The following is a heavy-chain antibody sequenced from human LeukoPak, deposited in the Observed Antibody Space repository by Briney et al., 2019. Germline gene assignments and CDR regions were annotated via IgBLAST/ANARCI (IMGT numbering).Heavy chain of an antibody. D-gene: IGHD6-19*01. CDR1: EFTFSSYW. J-gene: IGHJ4*02. CDR2: IKHDGSEK. CDR3: ATRAGYFDY. Sequence: GGSLRLSCAASEFTFSSYWMSWVRQAPGKGLEWVANIKHDGSEKYYVDSVKGRFTISRDNAKKSLYLQMNSLRAEDTAVYYCATRAGYFDYWGQGTLVTVSS. V-gene: IGHV3-7*01.